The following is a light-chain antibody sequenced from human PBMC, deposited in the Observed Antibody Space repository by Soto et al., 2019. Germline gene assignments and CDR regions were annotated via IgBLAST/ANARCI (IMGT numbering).Light chain of an antibody. V-gene: IGLV4-69*01. J-gene: IGLJ2*01. Sequence: QSVLTQSPSASASLGASVKLTCTLSSGHSNYAIAWHQQQSEKGPRYLMKLNSDGSHSTGDGIPARFSGSSSGAERYLTISSLKSEDEADDYCQTWGSGIVVFGGGTKLTVL. CDR2: LNSDGSH. CDR1: SGHSNYA. CDR3: QTWGSGIVV.